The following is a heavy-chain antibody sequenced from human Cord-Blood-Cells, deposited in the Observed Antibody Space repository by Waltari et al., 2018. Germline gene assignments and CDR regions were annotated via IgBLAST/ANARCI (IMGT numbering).Heavy chain of an antibody. J-gene: IGHJ6*02. V-gene: IGHV3-30-3*01. Sequence: VQLVESGGGVVQPGRSLRLSCAASGFTFSSYAMHWVRQAPGKGLEWVAVISYDGSNKYYADSVKGRFTISRDNSKNTLYLQMNSLRAEDTAVYYCARDRQQHYDYGMDVWGQGTTVTVSS. D-gene: IGHD6-13*01. CDR2: ISYDGSNK. CDR1: GFTFSSYA. CDR3: ARDRQQHYDYGMDV.